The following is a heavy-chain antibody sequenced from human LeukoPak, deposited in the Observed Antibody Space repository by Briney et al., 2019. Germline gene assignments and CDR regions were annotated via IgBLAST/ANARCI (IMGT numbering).Heavy chain of an antibody. CDR1: GFTFDDYA. Sequence: LPGGSLRLSCAASGFTFDDYAMHWVRQAPGKGLEWVSGISWNSGSIGYADSVKGRFTISRDNAKNSLYLQMNSLRAEDTALCYCAKDIHHDIAAAGSFDYWGQGTLVTVSS. D-gene: IGHD6-13*01. CDR3: AKDIHHDIAAAGSFDY. CDR2: ISWNSGSI. J-gene: IGHJ4*02. V-gene: IGHV3-9*01.